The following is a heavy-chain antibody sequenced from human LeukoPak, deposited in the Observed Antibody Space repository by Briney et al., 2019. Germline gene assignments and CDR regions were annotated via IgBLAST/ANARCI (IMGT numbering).Heavy chain of an antibody. CDR3: ARDGYTGGAFDI. CDR1: GFTFSSYS. Sequence: GGSLRLSCAASGFTFSSYSMNWVRQAPGKGLEWVSSISSSSSYIYYADSVKGRFTISRDNAKNSLYLQMNSLRAEDTAVYYCARDGYTGGAFDIWGQGTMVTVSS. V-gene: IGHV3-21*01. J-gene: IGHJ3*02. CDR2: ISSSSSYI. D-gene: IGHD5-18*01.